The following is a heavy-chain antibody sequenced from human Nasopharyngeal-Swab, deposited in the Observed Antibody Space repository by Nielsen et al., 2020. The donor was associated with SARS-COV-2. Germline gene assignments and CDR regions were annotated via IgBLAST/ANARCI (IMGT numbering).Heavy chain of an antibody. Sequence: GGSLRLSCAASGFTFSSYEMNWVRQAPGKGLEWVSYISSSGSTIYYADSVKGRFTISRDNAKNSLYLQMNSLRAEDAAVYYCARGRRLLDYWGQGTLVTVSS. CDR1: GFTFSSYE. V-gene: IGHV3-48*03. CDR3: ARGRRLLDY. CDR2: ISSSGSTI. J-gene: IGHJ4*02. D-gene: IGHD2-15*01.